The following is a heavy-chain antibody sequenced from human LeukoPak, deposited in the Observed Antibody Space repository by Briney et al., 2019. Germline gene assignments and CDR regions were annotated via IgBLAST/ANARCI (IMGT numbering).Heavy chain of an antibody. D-gene: IGHD2-2*01. J-gene: IGHJ5*02. CDR1: GGSISSYY. V-gene: IGHV4-59*12. Sequence: SETLSLTCTVSGGSISSYYWSWIRQPPGKGLEWIGYIYYSGSTNYNPSLKSRVTISVDTSKNQFSLKLSSVTAADTAVYYCARLVPAAMVPANWFDPWGQGTLVTVSS. CDR2: IYYSGST. CDR3: ARLVPAAMVPANWFDP.